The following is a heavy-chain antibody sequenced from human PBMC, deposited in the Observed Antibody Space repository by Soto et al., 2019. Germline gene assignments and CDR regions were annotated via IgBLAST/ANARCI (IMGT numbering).Heavy chain of an antibody. CDR2: LSDSGDSI. CDR1: GFTFSSHA. D-gene: IGHD6-13*01. J-gene: IGHJ4*02. V-gene: IGHV3-23*01. CDR3: AKVTSSWYAGVFDL. Sequence: EVQLLESGGGLVQPGRSLRLSCTASGFTFSSHAMTWVRQAPGKGLEWGSGLSDSGDSIYYADSVKGRFPIYRDNSMNTLYLQMKTLRVEDTAVYYCAKVTSSWYAGVFDLWGQGTLVTVSS.